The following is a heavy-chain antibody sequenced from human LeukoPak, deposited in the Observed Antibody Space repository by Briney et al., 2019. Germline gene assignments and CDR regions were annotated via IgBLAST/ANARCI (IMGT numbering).Heavy chain of an antibody. D-gene: IGHD3-22*01. Sequence: GGSLRLSCAASGFTFSSYGMHWVRQAPGKGLEWVAFIRYDGSNKYYADSVKGRFTISRDNSKNTLYLQMNSLRAEDTAVYYCAKGGNYYDSSGYYYRGYFQHWGQGTLGTVSS. V-gene: IGHV3-30*02. CDR3: AKGGNYYDSSGYYYRGYFQH. J-gene: IGHJ1*01. CDR2: IRYDGSNK. CDR1: GFTFSSYG.